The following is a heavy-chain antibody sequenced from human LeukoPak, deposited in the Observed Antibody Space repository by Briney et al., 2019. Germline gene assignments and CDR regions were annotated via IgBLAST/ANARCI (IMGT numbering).Heavy chain of an antibody. CDR1: GYTFTGYY. Sequence: ASVKVSCKASGYTFTGYYMHWVRQAPGQGLEWMGWINPNSGGTNYAQKFQGRVTMTRDTSISTAYMELSRLRSDDTAVYYCARDVGYSSSSLGIPLDYWGQGTLVTVSS. CDR2: INPNSGGT. CDR3: ARDVGYSSSSLGIPLDY. V-gene: IGHV1-2*02. D-gene: IGHD6-6*01. J-gene: IGHJ4*02.